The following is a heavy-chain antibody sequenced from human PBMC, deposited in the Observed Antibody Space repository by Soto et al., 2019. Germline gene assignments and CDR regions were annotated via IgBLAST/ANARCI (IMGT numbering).Heavy chain of an antibody. CDR2: ISGSAATT. J-gene: IGHJ4*02. CDR3: ARDRSYYDSSGSYSPPY. CDR1: GFTFSSYA. V-gene: IGHV3-23*01. D-gene: IGHD3-22*01. Sequence: EVQLLDSGGGLVQPGGSLRLSCAASGFTFSSYAMNWVRQAPGKGLEWVSAISGSAATTHFADSVKGRFTISRDNSKNTLYLQMNSLRAEDTAVYYCARDRSYYDSSGSYSPPYWGQGTLVTVSS.